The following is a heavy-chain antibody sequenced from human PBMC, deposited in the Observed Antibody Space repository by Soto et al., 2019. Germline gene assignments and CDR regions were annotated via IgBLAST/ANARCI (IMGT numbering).Heavy chain of an antibody. D-gene: IGHD3-22*01. V-gene: IGHV3-30*03. CDR3: ARGAGYYDSSGYALTPFDY. CDR1: GFTFSTYG. Sequence: GGSLRLSCAASGFTFSTYGMHWVRQAPGKGLEWVAVISYDGVNKYYADSVKGRFTISRDNSKNTLYLQMNSLRAEDTAVYYCARGAGYYDSSGYALTPFDYWGQGTLVTVSS. CDR2: ISYDGVNK. J-gene: IGHJ4*02.